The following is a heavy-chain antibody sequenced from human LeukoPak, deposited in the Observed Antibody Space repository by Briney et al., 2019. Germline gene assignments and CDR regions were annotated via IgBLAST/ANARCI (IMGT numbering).Heavy chain of an antibody. CDR2: IYTSGPT. Sequence: SETLSLTCTVSGDSISAYSWSWIRQPPGKGLEWIGYIYTSGPTNYNPSLKSRVTMSSDTSKNQFSLKLDSVTAADTAVYYCARSRPAPKEFDHWGQGTLVTVSS. D-gene: IGHD2-2*01. J-gene: IGHJ4*02. CDR3: ARSRPAPKEFDH. V-gene: IGHV4-4*09. CDR1: GDSISAYS.